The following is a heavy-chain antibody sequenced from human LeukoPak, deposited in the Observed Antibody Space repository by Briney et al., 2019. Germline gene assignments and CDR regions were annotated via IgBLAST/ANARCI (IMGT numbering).Heavy chain of an antibody. J-gene: IGHJ3*02. D-gene: IGHD6-19*01. CDR3: ARDGYSSGWYGGFDI. Sequence: GGSLRLSCAASGFTVSSNYMSWVRQAPGKGLEWVSVIYSGGSTYYVDSVKGRFTISRDNSKNTLYLQMNSLRAEDTAVYYCARDGYSSGWYGGFDIWGQGTMVTVSS. CDR1: GFTVSSNY. V-gene: IGHV3-66*01. CDR2: IYSGGST.